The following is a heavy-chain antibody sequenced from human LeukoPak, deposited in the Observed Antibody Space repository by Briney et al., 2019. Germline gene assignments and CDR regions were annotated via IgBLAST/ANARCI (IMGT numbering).Heavy chain of an antibody. Sequence: AGGSLRLSCAASGFTFSSYSMSWVRQAPGRGLEWVSLISGSGGSTYYADSVKGRFTISRDNSMNTLYLQMDSLRAEDTAIYYCAKEVPYCGGDCYSLLDYWGQGTLVTVSS. V-gene: IGHV3-23*01. D-gene: IGHD2-21*02. J-gene: IGHJ4*02. CDR3: AKEVPYCGGDCYSLLDY. CDR1: GFTFSSYS. CDR2: ISGSGGST.